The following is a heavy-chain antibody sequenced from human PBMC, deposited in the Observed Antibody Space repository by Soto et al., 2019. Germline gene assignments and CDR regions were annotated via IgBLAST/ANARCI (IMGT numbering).Heavy chain of an antibody. CDR3: AKSYSSSGYYFDY. J-gene: IGHJ4*02. V-gene: IGHV3-33*06. CDR2: IWYDGSNK. D-gene: IGHD6-6*01. Sequence: GGSLRLSCAASGFTFSSYGMHWVRQAPGKGLEWVAVIWYDGSNKYYADSVKGRFTISRDNSKNTLYLQMNSLRAEDTAVYYCAKSYSSSGYYFDYWGQGTLVTVSS. CDR1: GFTFSSYG.